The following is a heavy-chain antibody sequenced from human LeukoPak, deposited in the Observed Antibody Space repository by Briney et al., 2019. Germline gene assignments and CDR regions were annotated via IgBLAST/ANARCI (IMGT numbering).Heavy chain of an antibody. J-gene: IGHJ3*02. CDR3: ASNNYYDSSGYYHDAFDI. V-gene: IGHV1-69*13. Sequence: SVKVSCKASGGTFSSYAISWVRQAPGQGLEWMGGIIPIFGTANYAQKFQGRVTITADESTSTAFMELSSLRSEDTAVYYCASNNYYDSSGYYHDAFDIWGQGTMVTVSS. D-gene: IGHD3-22*01. CDR2: IIPIFGTA. CDR1: GGTFSSYA.